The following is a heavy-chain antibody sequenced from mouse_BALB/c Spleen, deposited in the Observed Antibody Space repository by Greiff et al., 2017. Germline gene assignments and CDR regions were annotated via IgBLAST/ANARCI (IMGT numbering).Heavy chain of an antibody. D-gene: IGHD3-3*01. V-gene: IGHV1S81*02. CDR2: INPSNGGT. CDR1: GYTFTSYY. CDR3: TRRGLPYAMDY. J-gene: IGHJ4*01. Sequence: VQLQESGAELVKPGASVKLSCKASGYTFTSYYMYWVKQRPGQGLEWIGEINPSNGGTNFNEKFKSKATLTVDKSSSTAYMQLSSLTSEDSAVYYCTRRGLPYAMDYWGQGTSVTVSS.